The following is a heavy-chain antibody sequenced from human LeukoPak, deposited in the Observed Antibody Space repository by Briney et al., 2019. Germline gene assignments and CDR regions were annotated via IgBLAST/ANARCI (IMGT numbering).Heavy chain of an antibody. CDR2: FYSNGNT. CDR3: ARYSGIYGHDH. Sequence: PSETLSLTCTVSGGSFTSFYWSWIRQPALKGLEWIGRFYSNGNTNYNPSFKSRATISVDKSKNQFSLNLNSVTAADTAVYYCARYSGIYGHDHWAQETLVSVS. CDR1: GGSFTSFY. V-gene: IGHV4-4*07. D-gene: IGHD3-10*01. J-gene: IGHJ4*02.